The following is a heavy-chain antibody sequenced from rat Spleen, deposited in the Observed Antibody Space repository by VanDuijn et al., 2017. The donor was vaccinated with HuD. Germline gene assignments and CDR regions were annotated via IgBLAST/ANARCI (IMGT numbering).Heavy chain of an antibody. CDR2: ITNASGRT. J-gene: IGHJ2*01. CDR3: ARGGFVRY. Sequence: EVQLVESGGGLVQPGRSLKLSCVASGFTFNNYWMTWIRQAPGKGLEWVASITNASGRTYYPDSVKGRFTISRDTAQNTLYLQMNSLRSEDTATYYCARGGFVRYWGQGVMVTVSS. CDR1: GFTFNNYW. V-gene: IGHV5-31*01. D-gene: IGHD1-6*01.